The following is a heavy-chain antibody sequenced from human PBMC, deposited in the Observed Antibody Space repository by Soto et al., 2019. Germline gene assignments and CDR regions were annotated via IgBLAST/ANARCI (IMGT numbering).Heavy chain of an antibody. D-gene: IGHD6-6*01. CDR1: GYTFTDYY. J-gene: IGHJ4*02. CDR3: ARAFSSSSSGDY. Sequence: ASVKVSCKASGYTFTDYYMHWVRRAPGQGLEWMGWINPNSGATNYAQKFQGWVTMTRDTSITTAYMDLSGLKSDDTAVYYCARAFSSSSSGDYWGGGTVFAVCS. CDR2: INPNSGAT. V-gene: IGHV1-2*04.